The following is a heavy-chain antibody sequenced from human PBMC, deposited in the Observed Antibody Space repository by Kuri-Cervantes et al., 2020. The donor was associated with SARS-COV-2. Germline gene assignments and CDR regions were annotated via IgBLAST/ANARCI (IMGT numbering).Heavy chain of an antibody. CDR2: IKQDGSEK. CDR1: GFTFSSYW. J-gene: IGHJ4*02. Sequence: GGSLRLSCAASGFTFSSYWMSWVRQAPGKGLEWVANIKQDGSEKYYVDSVKGRFTISRDNAKNTLYLQMNSLRAEDTAVYYCARVKLAVAGTLPPYYFDYWGQGTLVTVSS. D-gene: IGHD6-19*01. CDR3: ARVKLAVAGTLPPYYFDY. V-gene: IGHV3-7*01.